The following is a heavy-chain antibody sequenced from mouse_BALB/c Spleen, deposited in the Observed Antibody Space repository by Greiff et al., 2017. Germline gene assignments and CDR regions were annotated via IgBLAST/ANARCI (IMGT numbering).Heavy chain of an antibody. J-gene: IGHJ4*01. Sequence: EVQVVESGGGLVKPGGSLKLSCAASGFTFSDYYMYWVRQTPEQRLEWVATISDGGSYTYYPDSVKGRVTISRDNAKNNLYLQMSSLKSEDTAMYYCARGGYRYDWAMDDWGQGTSVTVSS. V-gene: IGHV5-4*02. CDR1: GFTFSDYY. CDR3: ARGGYRYDWAMDD. CDR2: ISDGGSYT. D-gene: IGHD2-14*01.